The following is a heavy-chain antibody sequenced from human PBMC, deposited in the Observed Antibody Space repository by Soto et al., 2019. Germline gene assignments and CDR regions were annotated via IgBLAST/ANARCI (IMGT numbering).Heavy chain of an antibody. V-gene: IGHV1-46*01. D-gene: IGHD3-22*01. Sequence: QVQLVQSGAEVKKPGASVKVSCKASGYTFTSYYMHWVRQAPGQGLEWMGIINPSGGSTSYAQKFQGRVTMTRDTSTSTVDMELSRLRSEDTAVYYCARDGSYYYDSSGSSDYWGQGTLVTVSS. J-gene: IGHJ4*02. CDR1: GYTFTSYY. CDR3: ARDGSYYYDSSGSSDY. CDR2: INPSGGST.